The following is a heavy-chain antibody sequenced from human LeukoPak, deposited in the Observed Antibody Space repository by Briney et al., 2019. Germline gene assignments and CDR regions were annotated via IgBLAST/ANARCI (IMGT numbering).Heavy chain of an antibody. J-gene: IGHJ4*02. CDR3: AKDRGY. CDR1: GITLSNYG. V-gene: IGHV3-23*01. CDR2: ISDSGGST. Sequence: AGGSLRLSCAVSGITLSNYGMSWVRQAPGKGLEWVAGISDSGGSTKYADSVKGRFTISRDNSKNTLYLQMNSLRAEDTAVYYCAKDRGYWGQGTLVTVSS.